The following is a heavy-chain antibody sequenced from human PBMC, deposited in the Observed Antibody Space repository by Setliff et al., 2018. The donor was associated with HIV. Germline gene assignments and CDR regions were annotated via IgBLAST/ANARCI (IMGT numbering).Heavy chain of an antibody. CDR1: GVTFSSYA. Sequence: SVKVSCKTSGVTFSSYAITWVRQAPGQGLEWMGGIIPIFGRANYAQNFQGRVTITADESTSTAYMELSSLRNEDTAVYYCAIDPGADGFPSGYAFDIWGQGTMVTVSS. J-gene: IGHJ3*02. V-gene: IGHV1-69*13. D-gene: IGHD5-18*01. CDR3: AIDPGADGFPSGYAFDI. CDR2: IIPIFGRA.